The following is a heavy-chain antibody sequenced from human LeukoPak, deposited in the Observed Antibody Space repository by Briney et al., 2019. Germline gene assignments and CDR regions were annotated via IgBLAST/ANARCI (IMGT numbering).Heavy chain of an antibody. Sequence: PVGSLRLSCAASGFTFSIYSMIWVRQAPGKGLEWVSSTSSSSTYIYYADSVKGRFTISRDNAKNSLYLQMNSLRAEDSAVYYCARSDDVWGGPYYFDFWGQGTLVTVSS. J-gene: IGHJ4*02. V-gene: IGHV3-21*01. CDR2: TSSSSTYI. CDR3: ARSDDVWGGPYYFDF. D-gene: IGHD3-16*01. CDR1: GFTFSIYS.